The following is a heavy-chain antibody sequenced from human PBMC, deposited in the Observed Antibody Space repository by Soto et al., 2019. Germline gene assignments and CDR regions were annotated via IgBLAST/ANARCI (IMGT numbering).Heavy chain of an antibody. Sequence: SETLSLTCTVSDDSITNYYWTWMRQPAGKGLEWIGHVYSSGSANYNPSLKSRVTMSLDTSKNQFSLSLKSVTAADTAMYYCAKGRGFYSDNYFDPWGQGTQVTVSS. J-gene: IGHJ5*02. CDR3: AKGRGFYSDNYFDP. CDR2: VYSSGSA. D-gene: IGHD3-22*01. CDR1: DDSITNYY. V-gene: IGHV4-4*07.